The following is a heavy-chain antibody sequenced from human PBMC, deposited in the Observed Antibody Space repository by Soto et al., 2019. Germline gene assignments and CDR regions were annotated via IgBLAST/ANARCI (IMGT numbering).Heavy chain of an antibody. D-gene: IGHD6-19*01. Sequence: ASVKVSCKASGYTFTGYYMHWVRQAPGQGLEWMGWINPNSGGTNYAQKFQGRVTMTRDTSISTAYMELSRLRSDDTAVYYCAREAGYSSGWYWFDPWGQGTLVTVSS. CDR3: AREAGYSSGWYWFDP. V-gene: IGHV1-2*02. CDR2: INPNSGGT. J-gene: IGHJ5*02. CDR1: GYTFTGYY.